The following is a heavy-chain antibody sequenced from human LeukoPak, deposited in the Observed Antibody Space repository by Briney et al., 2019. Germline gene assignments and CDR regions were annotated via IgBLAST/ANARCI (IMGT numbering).Heavy chain of an antibody. CDR2: ISGSGGST. CDR1: GFTFSSYG. J-gene: IGHJ4*02. CDR3: ARTGVSGTYEFDY. D-gene: IGHD3-16*01. V-gene: IGHV3-23*01. Sequence: GESLRLSCAASGFTFSSYGMSWVRQTPGRGLEWVSTISGSGGSTYYADSVKGRFTVSRDNSKNTLYLQMNNLRAEDTALYYCARTGVSGTYEFDYWGQGTLVTVSS.